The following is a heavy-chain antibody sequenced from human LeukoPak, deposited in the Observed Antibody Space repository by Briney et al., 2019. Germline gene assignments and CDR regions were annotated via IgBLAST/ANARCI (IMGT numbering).Heavy chain of an antibody. CDR3: AELGITMIGGV. V-gene: IGHV3-48*03. CDR1: GFTFSSYA. Sequence: GGSLRLSCAASGFTFSSYAMSWVRQTPGKGLEWVSYISSSGSTIYYADSVKGRFTISRDNAKNSLYLQMNSLRADDTAVYYCAELGITMIGGVWGKGTTVTISS. CDR2: ISSSGSTI. D-gene: IGHD3-10*02. J-gene: IGHJ6*04.